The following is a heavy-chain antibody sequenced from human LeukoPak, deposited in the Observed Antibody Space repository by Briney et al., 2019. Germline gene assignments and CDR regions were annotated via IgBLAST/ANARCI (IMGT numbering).Heavy chain of an antibody. CDR2: IYYSGST. CDR3: ARGRGRSPYYFDY. D-gene: IGHD3-10*01. J-gene: IGHJ4*02. V-gene: IGHV4-39*07. Sequence: PSETLSLTCTVSGGSISSSSYYWGWIRQPPGKGLEWIGSIYYSGSTYYNPSLKSRVTISVDTSKNQFSLKLSSVTAADTAVYYCARGRGRSPYYFDYWGQGTLVTVSS. CDR1: GGSISSSSYY.